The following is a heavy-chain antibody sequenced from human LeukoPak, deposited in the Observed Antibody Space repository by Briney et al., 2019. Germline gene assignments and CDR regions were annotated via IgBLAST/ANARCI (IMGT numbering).Heavy chain of an antibody. CDR3: ARDSPIQPDAFDI. Sequence: GESLKISCKASGYTFTSYYMHWVRQAPGQGLEWMGIINPSGGSTSYAQKFQGRVTMTRDMSTSTVYMELSSLRSEDTAVYYCARDSPIQPDAFDIWGQGTMVTVSS. D-gene: IGHD5-18*01. CDR2: INPSGGST. J-gene: IGHJ3*02. V-gene: IGHV1-46*01. CDR1: GYTFTSYY.